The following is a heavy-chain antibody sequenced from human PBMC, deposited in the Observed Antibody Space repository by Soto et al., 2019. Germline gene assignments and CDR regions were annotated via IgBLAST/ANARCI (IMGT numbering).Heavy chain of an antibody. V-gene: IGHV1-18*01. CDR1: VYTLTGYG. Sequence: SVKVCCKSSVYTLTGYGISLLRQAPGQGLEWMGWISAYNGNTNYAQKLQGRVTMTTDTSTSTAYMELRSLTSDDTAVYYCARYGSGSYWNHYYGMDVWGQGTTVTVSS. J-gene: IGHJ6*02. CDR3: ARYGSGSYWNHYYGMDV. D-gene: IGHD3-10*01. CDR2: ISAYNGNT.